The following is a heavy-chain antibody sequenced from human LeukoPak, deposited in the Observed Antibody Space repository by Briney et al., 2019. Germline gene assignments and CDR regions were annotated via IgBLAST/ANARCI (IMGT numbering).Heavy chain of an antibody. CDR1: GFTFSSYS. Sequence: GGSLRLSCAASGFTFSSYSMNWVCQAPGKGLEWVSSISSSSSYIYYADSVKGRFTISRDNAKNSLYLQMNSLRAEDTAVYYCARDLRGYSYGPDYWGQGTLVTVSS. J-gene: IGHJ4*02. V-gene: IGHV3-21*01. CDR3: ARDLRGYSYGPDY. D-gene: IGHD5-18*01. CDR2: ISSSSSYI.